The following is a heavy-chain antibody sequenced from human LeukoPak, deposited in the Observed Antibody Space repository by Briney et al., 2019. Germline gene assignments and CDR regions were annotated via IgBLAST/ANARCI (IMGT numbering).Heavy chain of an antibody. J-gene: IGHJ5*02. V-gene: IGHV4-31*02. CDR1: GGSISSGGYY. Sequence: TLSLTCTISGGSISSGGYYWSWIRQNPGKGLEWIGYIYYSGSTYYNPSLRSRVTISLDTSKNQFSLNLSSVTAADTAIYYCARYHGIYVGNWFDPWGQGTLVTVSS. CDR3: ARYHGIYVGNWFDP. CDR2: IYYSGST. D-gene: IGHD1-20*01.